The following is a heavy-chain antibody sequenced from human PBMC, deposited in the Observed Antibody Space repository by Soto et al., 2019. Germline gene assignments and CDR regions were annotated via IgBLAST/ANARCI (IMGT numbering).Heavy chain of an antibody. J-gene: IGHJ4*02. CDR3: ARAIWYCEY. D-gene: IGHD2-21*01. V-gene: IGHV4-59*11. Sequence: QVQLQESGPGLVKPSETLSLTCTVSGGSINNHYWSWIRQPPGKGLEWIGYIYYSGTTNYNPSLRGRVTISVDTSKSTFSLNLTSLTAADTATYYCARAIWYCEYWGQGTLVTVSS. CDR2: IYYSGTT. CDR1: GGSINNHY.